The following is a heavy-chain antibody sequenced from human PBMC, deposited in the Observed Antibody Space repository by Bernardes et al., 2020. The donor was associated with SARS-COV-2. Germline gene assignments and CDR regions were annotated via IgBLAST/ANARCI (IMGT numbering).Heavy chain of an antibody. CDR3: VKQYCGGTNCYTGAFDM. J-gene: IGHJ3*02. CDR2: ISSNGAGT. Sequence: SLRLSCSASGFIFSTYYIHWVRQAPGKGLEYVSSISSNGAGTYYADSVKGRFSISRDNSKNTLYLQMSSLRPDDMGVYYCVKQYCGGTNCYTGAFDMWGHWTVVTVSS. CDR1: GFIFSTYY. V-gene: IGHV3-64D*06. D-gene: IGHD2-2*02.